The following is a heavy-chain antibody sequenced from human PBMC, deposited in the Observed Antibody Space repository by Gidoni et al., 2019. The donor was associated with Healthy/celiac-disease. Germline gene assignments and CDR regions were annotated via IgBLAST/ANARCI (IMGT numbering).Heavy chain of an antibody. CDR1: GFTFVDYG. Sequence: EVQLVASGGGVVRPGGSLRLSCAASGFTFVDYGMSGFRQAPGKGLVWVSGINWNGGSTGYADSAKGRFTISRDNAKNSLYLQMNSLRAEDTALDYCARVHSSWSQYDYWGQGTLVTVSS. CDR2: INWNGGST. D-gene: IGHD6-6*01. CDR3: ARVHSSWSQYDY. J-gene: IGHJ4*02. V-gene: IGHV3-20*04.